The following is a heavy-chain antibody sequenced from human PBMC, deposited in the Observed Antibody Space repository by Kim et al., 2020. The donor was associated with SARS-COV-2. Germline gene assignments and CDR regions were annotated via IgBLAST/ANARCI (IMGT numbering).Heavy chain of an antibody. CDR2: IWNDGSNE. CDR1: GFRFSGYG. Sequence: GGSLRLSCAASGFRFSGYGMHWVRQTPGKGLEWVALIWNDGSNENYGDSVKGRFIISRDNSENTLYLQMNSLRVEDTGIYYCVKDGINGPTDAFDVWGQGTLVTVSP. J-gene: IGHJ3*01. V-gene: IGHV3-33*06. CDR3: VKDGINGPTDAFDV. D-gene: IGHD4-17*01.